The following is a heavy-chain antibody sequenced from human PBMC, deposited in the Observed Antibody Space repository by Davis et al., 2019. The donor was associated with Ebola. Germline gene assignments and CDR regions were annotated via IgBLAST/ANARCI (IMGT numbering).Heavy chain of an antibody. J-gene: IGHJ4*02. CDR1: GYSFTSYW. CDR3: ARTGYSSSWVPTVGFDY. D-gene: IGHD6-13*01. V-gene: IGHV5-51*01. CDR2: IYPGDSDT. Sequence: GESLKISCKGSGYSFTSYWIGWVRQMPGKGLEWMGIIYPGDSDTRYSPSFQGQVTISADKSIRTAYLQWSSLKASDTAMYYCARTGYSSSWVPTVGFDYWGQGTLVTVSS.